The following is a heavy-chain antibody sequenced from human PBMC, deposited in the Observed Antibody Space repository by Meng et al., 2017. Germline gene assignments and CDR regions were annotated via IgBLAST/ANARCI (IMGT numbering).Heavy chain of an antibody. J-gene: IGHJ5*02. Sequence: QGRPVQAGAEVEKPGASVKVSCKASGYTFTSYTIHWVRQAPGQSLAWMGWIKSANGDAKYSQKFQGRLTLTRDTSASTAYLELSSLTFEDTAVYYCARGTGSSWFDPWGQGTLVTVSS. D-gene: IGHD6-13*01. CDR2: IKSANGDA. CDR1: GYTFTSYT. CDR3: ARGTGSSWFDP. V-gene: IGHV1-3*01.